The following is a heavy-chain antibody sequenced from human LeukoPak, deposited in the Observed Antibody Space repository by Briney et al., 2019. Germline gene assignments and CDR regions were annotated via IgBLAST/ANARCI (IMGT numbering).Heavy chain of an antibody. D-gene: IGHD7-27*01. CDR1: GYTFTVYY. CDR2: INPNSGGT. V-gene: IGHV1-2*02. CDR3: ARDGNWGSLRGAFDI. Sequence: GASVKVSCKASGYTFTVYYMHWVRQAPGQGLEWMGWINPNSGGTNYAQNFQGRVTMTRDTSISTAYMELSRLRSDDTAVYYCARDGNWGSLRGAFDIWGQGTMVTVSS. J-gene: IGHJ3*02.